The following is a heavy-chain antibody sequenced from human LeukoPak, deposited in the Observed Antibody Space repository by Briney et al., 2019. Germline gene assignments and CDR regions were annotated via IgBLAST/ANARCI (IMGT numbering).Heavy chain of an antibody. D-gene: IGHD1-26*01. CDR1: GFTFSSYA. Sequence: GGSLRLSCAASGFTFSSYAMHWVRQAPGKGLEWVAVISYDGSNKYYADSVKGRFTISRDNSENTLYLQMNSLRAEDTAVYYCARDDGSYGLGNFDYWGQGTLVTVSS. J-gene: IGHJ4*02. V-gene: IGHV3-30*04. CDR2: ISYDGSNK. CDR3: ARDDGSYGLGNFDY.